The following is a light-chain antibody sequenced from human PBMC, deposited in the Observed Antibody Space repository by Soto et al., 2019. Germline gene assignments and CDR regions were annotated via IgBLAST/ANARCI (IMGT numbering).Light chain of an antibody. Sequence: ETVMTQSPATLSVSPGERATLSCRASQSVRSNLAWYQQRPGQPPRLLIYGASTRATGIPARFSGGGSGTEFTLTITSLQSEDFAVYYCQQYNNWPPGATFGPGTKVDIK. CDR3: QQYNNWPPGAT. J-gene: IGKJ3*01. V-gene: IGKV3-15*01. CDR1: QSVRSN. CDR2: GAS.